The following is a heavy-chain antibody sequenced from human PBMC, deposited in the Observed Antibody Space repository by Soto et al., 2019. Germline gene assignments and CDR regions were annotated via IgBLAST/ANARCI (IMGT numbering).Heavy chain of an antibody. CDR1: GGTFSSYA. V-gene: IGHV1-69*12. CDR2: IIPIFCTA. CDR3: ARYPRQKYSYGMDV. J-gene: IGHJ6*02. Sequence: QVQLVQSGAEVMKPGSSVKVSCKASGGTFSSYAISWVRQAPGHWLEWMGGIIPIFCTANYAQKFQGRVTITADEATSTAYMELSSLRSEDTAVYYCARYPRQKYSYGMDVWGQGTTVTVSS.